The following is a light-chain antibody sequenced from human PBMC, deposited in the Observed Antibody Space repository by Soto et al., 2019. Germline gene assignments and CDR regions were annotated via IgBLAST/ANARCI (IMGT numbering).Light chain of an antibody. CDR1: QGVSANY. V-gene: IGKV3-20*01. J-gene: IGKJ3*01. CDR2: GAS. Sequence: EIVLTQSPGTLSLSPGDRATLSCRASQGVSANYLAWYQHKVGQAPRLLIYGASSRATGIPDRFSGNGSETDFTLTISRLEPEDCAVYYCHQYGSTPFTFGPWTKVDIK. CDR3: HQYGSTPFT.